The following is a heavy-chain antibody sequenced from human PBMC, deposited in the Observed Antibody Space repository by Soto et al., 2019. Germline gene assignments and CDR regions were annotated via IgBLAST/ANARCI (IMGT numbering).Heavy chain of an antibody. CDR3: ARDPSPDSSGWYYFDY. D-gene: IGHD6-19*01. CDR1: GFTFKTYN. V-gene: IGHV3-48*02. Sequence: EVQLEESGGALVQPGGSLRLSCAASGFTFKTYNMNWFRQAPGKGLECVSYIGTSGTPVYYADSVKGRFTISRDNAKNSLFLQMHSLRDEDTALYFCARDPSPDSSGWYYFDYWGQGTLVTVSS. J-gene: IGHJ4*02. CDR2: IGTSGTPV.